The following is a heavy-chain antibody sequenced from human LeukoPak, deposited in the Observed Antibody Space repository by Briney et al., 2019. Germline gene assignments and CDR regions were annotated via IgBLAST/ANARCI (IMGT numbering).Heavy chain of an antibody. D-gene: IGHD2-2*03. J-gene: IGHJ3*02. CDR3: AKDLDMEAFDI. CDR2: ISWNSGSI. CDR1: GFTFDDYA. V-gene: IGHV3-9*01. Sequence: GGSLRLSCAASGFTFDDYAMHWVRQAPGKGLEWVSGISWNSGSIGYADSVKGRFTISRDNAKNSLYLQMNSLRAEDTAVYYCAKDLDMEAFDIWGQGTMVTVSS.